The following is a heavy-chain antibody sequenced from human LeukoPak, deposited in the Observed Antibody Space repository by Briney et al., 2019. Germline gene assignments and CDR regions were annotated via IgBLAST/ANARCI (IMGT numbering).Heavy chain of an antibody. CDR2: IYYSGST. D-gene: IGHD6-13*01. J-gene: IGHJ6*02. Sequence: PSETLSLTCTVSGGSISSYYWSWIRQPPGKGLEWIGYIYYSGSTNYNPSLKSRVTISVDTSKNQFSLKLSSVTAADTAVYYCASSGRDSSSRYGYYYTVWTSGAKGPRSPSP. CDR1: GGSISSYY. CDR3: ASSGRDSSSRYGYYYTVWTS. V-gene: IGHV4-59*01.